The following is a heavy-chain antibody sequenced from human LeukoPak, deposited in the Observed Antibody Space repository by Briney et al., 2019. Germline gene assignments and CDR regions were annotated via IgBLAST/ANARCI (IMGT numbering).Heavy chain of an antibody. J-gene: IGHJ4*02. V-gene: IGHV3-13*01. CDR3: ARGSPGPTGYYFDY. Sequence: PGGSLRLSCAASGFTFSSYDMHWVRQATGKGLEWVSAIGTAGDTHYPGSVKGRFTISRENAKNSLYLQMNSLRAGDTAVYYCARGSPGPTGYYFDYWGQGTLVTVSS. CDR2: IGTAGDT. CDR1: GFTFSSYD.